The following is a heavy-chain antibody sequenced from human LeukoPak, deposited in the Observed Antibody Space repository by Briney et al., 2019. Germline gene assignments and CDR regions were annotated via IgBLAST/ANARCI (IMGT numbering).Heavy chain of an antibody. CDR1: GYTFTGYY. J-gene: IGHJ4*02. V-gene: IGHV1-2*02. Sequence: ASVKVSCKASGYTFTGYYMHWVRQAPGQGLEWMGWINPNSGGTNFAQKFQGRVTMTRDTSISTAYMELSRLRSDDTAVYYCARLVVRAGEGAYFDYWGQGTLVTVSS. CDR2: INPNSGGT. CDR3: ARLVVRAGEGAYFDY. D-gene: IGHD1-26*01.